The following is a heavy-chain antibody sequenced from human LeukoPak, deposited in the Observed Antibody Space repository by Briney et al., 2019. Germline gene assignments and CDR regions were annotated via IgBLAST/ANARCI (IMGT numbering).Heavy chain of an antibody. CDR2: IIPIFGTA. J-gene: IGHJ4*02. CDR1: GGTFSSYA. V-gene: IGHV1-69*13. Sequence: GASVKVSYKASGGTFSSYAISWVRQAPGQGLEWMGGIIPIFGTANYAQKFQGRVTITADESTRTAYMELSSLRSEDTAVYYCAREWCSGGSCYYNYWGQGTLVTVSS. D-gene: IGHD2-15*01. CDR3: AREWCSGGSCYYNY.